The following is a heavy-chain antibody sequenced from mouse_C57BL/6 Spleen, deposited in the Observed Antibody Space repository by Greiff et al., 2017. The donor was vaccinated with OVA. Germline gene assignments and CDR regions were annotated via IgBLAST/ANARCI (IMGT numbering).Heavy chain of an antibody. CDR3: ARWGYDYDVEGAWFAY. CDR2: ISYSGST. V-gene: IGHV3-8*01. J-gene: IGHJ3*01. Sequence: EVKLMESGPGLAKPSQTLSLTCSVTGYSITSDYWNWIRKFPGNKLEYMGYISYSGSTYYNPSLKSRISITRDTSKNQYYLQVNSVTTEDTATYYCARWGYDYDVEGAWFAYWGQGTLVTVSA. D-gene: IGHD2-4*01. CDR1: GYSITSDY.